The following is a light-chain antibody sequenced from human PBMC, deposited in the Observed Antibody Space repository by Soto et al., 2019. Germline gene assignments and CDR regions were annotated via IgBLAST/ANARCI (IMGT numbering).Light chain of an antibody. Sequence: DIQITQSPSTLSASVGDRVTVTCRASQSISVWLAGYQKKQGKAPKLLIYNASSLQSGVPSSFSGICSGTDFTLTISSLQPYDVATYYCQQYHTYRTGVRGTKVEIK. V-gene: IGKV1-5*01. CDR1: QSISVW. J-gene: IGKJ1*01. CDR3: QQYHTYRT. CDR2: NAS.